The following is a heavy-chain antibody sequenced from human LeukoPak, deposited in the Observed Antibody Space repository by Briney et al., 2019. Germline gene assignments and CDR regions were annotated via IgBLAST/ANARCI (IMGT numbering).Heavy chain of an antibody. Sequence: QPGGCLRLSCAASGVTFSSYALHWVRQAPGEVLEYVSAISSNGGSTYYANSVRSRFTITRDNSKNTLYLQMGSLRAEDMAVYYCARETLYCSSTSCYLGGFDYWGQGTLVTVSS. J-gene: IGHJ4*02. CDR1: GVTFSSYA. CDR2: ISSNGGST. D-gene: IGHD2-2*01. CDR3: ARETLYCSSTSCYLGGFDY. V-gene: IGHV3-64*01.